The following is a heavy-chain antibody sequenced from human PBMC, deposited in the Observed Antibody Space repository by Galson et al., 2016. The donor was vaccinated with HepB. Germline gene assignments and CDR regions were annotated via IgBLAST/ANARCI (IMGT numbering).Heavy chain of an antibody. CDR3: AKDALFYGSGNYVHY. CDR2: ISYDGSNT. D-gene: IGHD3-10*01. V-gene: IGHV3-30*04. Sequence: SLRLSCAASGFTLSSYAMHWVRQAPGTGLEWVAVISYDGSNTYFAASVKGRFTISRDNSKNTLYLRTNSLRAEDPAVYYCAKDALFYGSGNYVHYWGQGTLFTVSS. J-gene: IGHJ4*02. CDR1: GFTLSSYA.